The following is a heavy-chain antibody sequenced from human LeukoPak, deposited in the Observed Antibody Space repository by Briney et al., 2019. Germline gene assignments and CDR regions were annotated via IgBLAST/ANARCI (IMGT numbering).Heavy chain of an antibody. D-gene: IGHD6-19*01. CDR1: GGSISSGSYY. CDR2: IYTSGST. V-gene: IGHV4-61*02. CDR3: AREVSSGWYAGHYFDY. Sequence: TSETLSLTCTVSGGSISSGSYYWSWIRQPAGKGLEWIGRIYTSGSTNYNPSLKSRVTISVDKSKNQFSLKLSSVTAADTAVYYCAREVSSGWYAGHYFDYWGQGTLVTVSS. J-gene: IGHJ4*02.